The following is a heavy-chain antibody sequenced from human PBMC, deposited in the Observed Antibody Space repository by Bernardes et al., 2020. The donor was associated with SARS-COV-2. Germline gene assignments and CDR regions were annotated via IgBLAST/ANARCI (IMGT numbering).Heavy chain of an antibody. CDR1: GYTFTSYG. D-gene: IGHD3-3*01. V-gene: IGHV1-18*01. J-gene: IGHJ5*02. CDR2: ISAYNGNT. CDR3: ARSDGYEIFGVVIHAPRFDP. Sequence: SVKVSCKASGYTFTSYGISWVRQAPGQGLEWMGWISAYNGNTNYAQKLQGRVTMTTDTSTSTAYMELRSLRSDDTAVYYCARSDGYEIFGVVIHAPRFDPWGQGTLVTVSS.